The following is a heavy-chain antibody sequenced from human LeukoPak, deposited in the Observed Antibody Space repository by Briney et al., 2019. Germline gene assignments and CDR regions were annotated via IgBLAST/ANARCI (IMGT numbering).Heavy chain of an antibody. D-gene: IGHD2/OR15-2a*01. CDR3: ARSMEYYYYYGMDV. V-gene: IGHV1-69*01. Sequence: EASVTVSCTASGGTFSIYAISWVRQAPGQGREWMGGIIPIFGTANYAQKFQGRVTITADESTSTAYLELSSLRSEDTAVYYCARSMEYYYYYGMDVWGQGTTVTVSS. CDR2: IIPIFGTA. J-gene: IGHJ6*02. CDR1: GGTFSIYA.